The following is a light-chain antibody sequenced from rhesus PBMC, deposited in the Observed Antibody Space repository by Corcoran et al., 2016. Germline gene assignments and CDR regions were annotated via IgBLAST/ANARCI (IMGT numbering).Light chain of an antibody. J-gene: IGKJ1*01. CDR1: QGISNH. CDR2: SVS. V-gene: IGKV1S15*01. CDR3: QHGYGTPWA. Sequence: DIQMTQSPSSLSASVGDTVTITCRASQGISNHSAWYQQKPGKGPKALIYSVSTLQSGVPSRFRGRGSGTVFTLTISSLQPADFATYYCQHGYGTPWAFGQGTKVEIK.